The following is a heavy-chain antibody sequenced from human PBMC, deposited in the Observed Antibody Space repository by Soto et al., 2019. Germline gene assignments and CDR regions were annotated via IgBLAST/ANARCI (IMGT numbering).Heavy chain of an antibody. Sequence: QITLKESGPTLVKPTQTLTLTCTFSGFSLSTSGVGVGWIRQPPGKALEWLAFIYWDEDKRYSPSLKSRLTITKDTSKNQVVLAMTNRDPVDTAADDGARTGGKGGGGGVGGGGGQGTLVPVSS. V-gene: IGHV2-5*02. D-gene: IGHD3-16*01. CDR2: IYWDEDK. J-gene: IGHJ4*02. CDR1: GFSLSTSGVG. CDR3: ARTGGKGGGGGVGGG.